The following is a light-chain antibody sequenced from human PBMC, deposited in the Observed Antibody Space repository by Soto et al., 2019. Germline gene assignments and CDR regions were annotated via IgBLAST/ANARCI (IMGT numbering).Light chain of an antibody. V-gene: IGKV3-20*01. J-gene: IGKJ3*01. CDR2: GAS. CDR3: HQYGSSPFT. Sequence: VVLTQSPATQSLSPGERATLSCRANQPVSANYLAWYQQKPGQAPRLLIYGASSWATGIPDRCSGSGSGTDFSLTISRLEPEHFAVFYCHQYGSSPFTFGPGTKVDIK. CDR1: QPVSANY.